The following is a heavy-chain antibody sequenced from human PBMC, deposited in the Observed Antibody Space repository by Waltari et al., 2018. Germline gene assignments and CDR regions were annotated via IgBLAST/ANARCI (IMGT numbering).Heavy chain of an antibody. CDR3: ARQSYYDESGHD. D-gene: IGHD3-22*01. J-gene: IGHJ4*02. CDR1: GGPIRRSGYY. CDR2: IYYSGTT. V-gene: IGHV4-39*01. Sequence: QLELQESGPGLVKPSETLSLTCSVSGGPIRRSGYYWVWICQPPGKGLEWIGSIYYSGTTYYNPSLNSRVTISVDTSKNQFPLKLTSVTAADTAMYFCARQSYYDESGHDWGQGTLVTVSS.